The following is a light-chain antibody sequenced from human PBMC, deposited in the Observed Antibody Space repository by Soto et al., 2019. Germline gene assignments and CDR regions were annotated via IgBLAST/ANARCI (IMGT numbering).Light chain of an antibody. CDR2: EGS. V-gene: IGLV2-23*01. J-gene: IGLJ1*01. CDR1: SSDVGNYNL. CDR3: CSYAGSSTHV. Sequence: QSVLTQPASVSGSPGRSITISCTGTSSDVGNYNLVSWFQQHPGKAPKVIIYEGSKRPSGVSHRFSGSKSGNTASLTISGVQAEDEADYYCCSYAGSSTHVFGTGTKVTVL.